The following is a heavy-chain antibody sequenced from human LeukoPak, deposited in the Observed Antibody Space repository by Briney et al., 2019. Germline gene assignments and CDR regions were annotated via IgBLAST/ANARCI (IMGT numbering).Heavy chain of an antibody. Sequence: GSLRLSCAASGFTFSNNYMSWVRQPPGKGLEWIGEINHSGSTNYNPSLKSRVTISVDTSKNQFSLKLSSVTAADTAVYYCARGPEDGYNGDALDYWGQGTLVTVSS. V-gene: IGHV4-34*01. CDR2: INHSGST. D-gene: IGHD5-24*01. CDR1: GFTFSNNY. CDR3: ARGPEDGYNGDALDY. J-gene: IGHJ4*02.